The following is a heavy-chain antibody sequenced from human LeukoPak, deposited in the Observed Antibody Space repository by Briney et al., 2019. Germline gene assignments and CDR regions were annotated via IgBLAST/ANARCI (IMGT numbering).Heavy chain of an antibody. Sequence: PGRSLRLSCAASGFTFSSYGMHWVRQAPGKGLEWVAVIWYDGSNKYYADSVKGRFTISRDNSKYTLYLQMNSLRAEDTAVYYCAREDIVVVPAAIVGYYGMDVWGQGTTVTVSS. D-gene: IGHD2-2*02. J-gene: IGHJ6*02. CDR1: GFTFSSYG. CDR2: IWYDGSNK. V-gene: IGHV3-33*01. CDR3: AREDIVVVPAAIVGYYGMDV.